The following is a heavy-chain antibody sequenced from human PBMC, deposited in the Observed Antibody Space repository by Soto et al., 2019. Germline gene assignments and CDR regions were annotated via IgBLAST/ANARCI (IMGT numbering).Heavy chain of an antibody. CDR3: VTRRAMVRGPKPPDYYYYMDV. CDR1: GYTLTELS. CDR2: FDPEDGET. D-gene: IGHD3-10*01. Sequence: ASVKVSCKVSGYTLTELSMHWVRQAPGKGLEWMGGFDPEDGETIYAQKFQGRVTMTEDTSTDTAYMELSSLRSEDTAVYYCVTRRAMVRGPKPPDYYYYMDVWGKGTTVTVSS. V-gene: IGHV1-24*01. J-gene: IGHJ6*03.